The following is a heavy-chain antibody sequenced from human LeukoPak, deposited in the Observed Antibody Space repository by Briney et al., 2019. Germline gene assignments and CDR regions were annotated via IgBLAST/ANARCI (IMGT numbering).Heavy chain of an antibody. V-gene: IGHV4-34*01. Sequence: SETLSLTCAVYGGSFSGYYWSWIRHPPGKGLEWIGEINHSGNTNYNPSLKSRVTISVDTSKNQFSLKLTSVTAADTAVYYCARGLPGYDSSGYYVDYWGQGTLVTVSS. CDR3: ARGLPGYDSSGYYVDY. CDR2: INHSGNT. CDR1: GGSFSGYY. D-gene: IGHD3-22*01. J-gene: IGHJ4*02.